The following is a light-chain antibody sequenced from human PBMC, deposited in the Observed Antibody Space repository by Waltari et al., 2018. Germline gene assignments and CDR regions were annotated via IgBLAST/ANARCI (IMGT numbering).Light chain of an antibody. CDR2: DAS. CDR1: QSINRF. V-gene: IGKV3-11*01. J-gene: IGKJ4*01. Sequence: EIVLTQSPATLSLSPGETATLSCRASQSINRFLVWFQQIPGQAPRLLIYDASNRATGIPDRFGGSGSGTDFTLTISSLEPEDFSVYYCQQRYTWPLTFGGGTKVEI. CDR3: QQRYTWPLT.